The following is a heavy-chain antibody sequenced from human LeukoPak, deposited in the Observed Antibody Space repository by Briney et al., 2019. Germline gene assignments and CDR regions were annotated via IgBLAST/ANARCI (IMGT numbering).Heavy chain of an antibody. J-gene: IGHJ4*02. V-gene: IGHV1-2*02. CDR3: ARYYYYDSSGYSY. CDR2: INPNSGGT. Sequence: GASVKVSCKASGYTFTGYYMHWVRQAPGQGLEWMGWINPNSGGTNYAQKFQGRVTMTRDTSISTAYMELSRLRSDDTAVYYCARYYYYDSSGYSYWGQGTLVTVSS. D-gene: IGHD3-22*01. CDR1: GYTFTGYY.